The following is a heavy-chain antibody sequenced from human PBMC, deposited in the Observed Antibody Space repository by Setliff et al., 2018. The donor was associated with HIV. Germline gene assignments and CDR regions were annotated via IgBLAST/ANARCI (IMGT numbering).Heavy chain of an antibody. CDR1: GHTFTSYD. Sequence: ASVKVSCKASGHTFTSYDINWVRQATGQGLEWMGWMNPNSGNTGYAQKFQGRVTMTRDASISTAYMELNTLKFEDTAVYYCARARRDSYDRGRRNHYYIDVWGKGTTVTGSS. CDR3: ARARRDSYDRGRRNHYYIDV. J-gene: IGHJ6*03. V-gene: IGHV1-8*02. CDR2: MNPNSGNT. D-gene: IGHD3-22*01.